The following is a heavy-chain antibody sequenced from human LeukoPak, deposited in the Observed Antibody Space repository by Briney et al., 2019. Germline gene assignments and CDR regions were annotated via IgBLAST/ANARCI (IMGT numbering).Heavy chain of an antibody. D-gene: IGHD6-19*01. CDR2: IYYSGST. V-gene: IGHV4-59*01. Sequence: SETLSLTCTVSGGSISSYYWSWIRQPPGKGLEWIGYIYYSGSTNYNPSLKSRVTISVDTSKNQFSLKLSSVTAADTAVYYCARDVSAGWDSSGLGGFDYWGQGTLVTVSS. CDR1: GGSISSYY. CDR3: ARDVSAGWDSSGLGGFDY. J-gene: IGHJ4*02.